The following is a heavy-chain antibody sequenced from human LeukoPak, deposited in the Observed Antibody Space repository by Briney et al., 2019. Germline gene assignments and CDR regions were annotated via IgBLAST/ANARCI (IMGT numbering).Heavy chain of an antibody. CDR2: FSGSGDNT. D-gene: IGHD5-12*01. CDR1: GFTFSSYA. CDR3: ASVDDLDAFAM. Sequence: GGSLRLSCAASGFTFSSYAMSWVRQAPGKGLEWVSGFSGSGDNTYYAEYVKGRFTIFRDNSKNTLYLHMNSLRNEDTAVYYCASVDDLDAFAMWGQGTMVTVSS. V-gene: IGHV3-23*01. J-gene: IGHJ3*02.